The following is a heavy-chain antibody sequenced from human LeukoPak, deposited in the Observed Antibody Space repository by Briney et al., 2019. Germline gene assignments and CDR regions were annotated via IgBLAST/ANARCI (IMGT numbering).Heavy chain of an antibody. J-gene: IGHJ4*02. Sequence: GGSLRLSCAASGFTFSDYYMSWIRQAPGKGLEWVSYISRSSNTIYYADSVKGRFTISRDNAKNSLYLQMNSLRAEDTAVYYCARSPWELLVSLYFDYWGQGTLVTVSS. D-gene: IGHD1-26*01. V-gene: IGHV3-11*04. CDR1: GFTFSDYY. CDR3: ARSPWELLVSLYFDY. CDR2: ISRSSNTI.